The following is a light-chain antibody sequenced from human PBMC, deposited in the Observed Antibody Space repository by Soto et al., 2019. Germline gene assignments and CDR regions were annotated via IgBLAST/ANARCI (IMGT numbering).Light chain of an antibody. V-gene: IGLV3-21*02. Sequence: SYELIQPPSVSVAPGQTARITCGGNNIGSKNVHWYQQKPGQAPVLVVYDDSGRPSGIPERLSGSNSGNTATLTISRVEAGDEADYYCQVWDSGSDHRWVFGGGTKRTVL. CDR1: NIGSKN. CDR3: QVWDSGSDHRWV. J-gene: IGLJ3*02. CDR2: DDS.